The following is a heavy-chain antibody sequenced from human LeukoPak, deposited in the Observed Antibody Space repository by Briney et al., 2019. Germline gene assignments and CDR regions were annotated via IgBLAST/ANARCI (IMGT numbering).Heavy chain of an antibody. V-gene: IGHV3-7*05. Sequence: GGSLRLSCAASGFVFSSYWMSWVHQAPGRGLEWVANIKHDGSGKYYVDSVKDRFTISRDNAKNSMYLHMNSLRAEDTAVYYCASYCSGGSCCDYWGRGIMVTVSS. D-gene: IGHD2-15*01. J-gene: IGHJ4*02. CDR1: GFVFSSYW. CDR2: IKHDGSGK. CDR3: ASYCSGGSCCDY.